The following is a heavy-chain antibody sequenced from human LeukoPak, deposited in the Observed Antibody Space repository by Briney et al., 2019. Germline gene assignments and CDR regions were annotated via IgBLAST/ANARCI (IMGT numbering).Heavy chain of an antibody. V-gene: IGHV4-34*01. CDR3: ARRRPTRIAARPNYLDY. CDR2: INHSGST. J-gene: IGHJ4*02. Sequence: KPSETLSLTCAVYGGSFSGYYWSWVRQPPGKGLEWIGEINHSGSTNYNPSLKSRVTISVDTSKNQFSLKLSSVTAADTAVYYCARRRPTRIAARPNYLDYWGQGTLVTVSS. CDR1: GGSFSGYY. D-gene: IGHD6-6*01.